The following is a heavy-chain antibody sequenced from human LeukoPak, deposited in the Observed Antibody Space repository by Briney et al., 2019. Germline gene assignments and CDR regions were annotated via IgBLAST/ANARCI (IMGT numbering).Heavy chain of an antibody. Sequence: KPGGSLRLSCAASGFTISDYYMSWIRQAPGKGLEWVSYISSSGSTIYYADSVKGRFTISRDNAKNSLYLQMNSLRAEDTAVYYCAGYDSSGYYSYYFDYWGQGTLVTVSS. V-gene: IGHV3-11*01. D-gene: IGHD3-22*01. CDR2: ISSSGSTI. CDR1: GFTISDYY. J-gene: IGHJ4*02. CDR3: AGYDSSGYYSYYFDY.